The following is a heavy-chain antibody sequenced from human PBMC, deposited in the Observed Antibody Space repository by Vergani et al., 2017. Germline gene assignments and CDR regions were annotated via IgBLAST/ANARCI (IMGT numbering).Heavy chain of an antibody. CDR2: INPSGGHT. CDR3: ARWDYGMLTGYRY. D-gene: IGHD3-9*01. CDR1: GYTFSNYY. V-gene: IGHV1-46*03. J-gene: IGHJ4*02. Sequence: QVQVVQSGAEVKKSGASVKVSCKTSGYTFSNYYMHWVRQAPGQGLEWMGIINPSGGHTNYAQKFQGRVTMTRDTSTSTVYMELSSLRSEDTAIYYCARWDYGMLTGYRYWGQGTLVTVSA.